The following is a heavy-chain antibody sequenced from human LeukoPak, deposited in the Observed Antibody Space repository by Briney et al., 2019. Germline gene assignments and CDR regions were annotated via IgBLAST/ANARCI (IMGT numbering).Heavy chain of an antibody. J-gene: IGHJ4*02. CDR3: ARNYGSGSYYSPLFDY. CDR2: IKSKTDGGTT. Sequence: GGSLRLSCAASGFTFSNVWMTWVRQAPGKGLEWVGRIKSKTDGGTTDYAAPVKGRFTISRDDSKNTLYLQMNSLKTEDTAVYYRARNYGSGSYYSPLFDYWGQGTLVTVST. CDR1: GFTFSNVW. V-gene: IGHV3-15*01. D-gene: IGHD3-10*01.